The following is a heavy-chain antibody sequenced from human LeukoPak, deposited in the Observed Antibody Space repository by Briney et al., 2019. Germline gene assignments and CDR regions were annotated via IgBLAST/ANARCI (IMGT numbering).Heavy chain of an antibody. CDR1: GFTFSDYS. Sequence: GGSLRLSCAASGFTFSDYSMSWIRQAPGKGLEWVSYISSSGSTIYYADSVKGRFTISRDNAKNSLYLQMNSLRAEDTAVYYCARDAQSYDFWSGYSPLIINPVDCWGQGTLVTVSS. CDR3: ARDAQSYDFWSGYSPLIINPVDC. V-gene: IGHV3-11*01. D-gene: IGHD3-3*01. J-gene: IGHJ4*02. CDR2: ISSSGSTI.